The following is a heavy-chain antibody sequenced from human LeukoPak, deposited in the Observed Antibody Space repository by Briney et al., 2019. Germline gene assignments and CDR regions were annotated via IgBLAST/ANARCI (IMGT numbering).Heavy chain of an antibody. Sequence: ASVKVSCKTSGYTFTGQYLHWVRQAPGQGLEWMGWINPNSGGTKSAEKFQGRVIMTRDTSITTAYMEVRRLRSDDTAMYYCARTLRTLTGTTQGWFDPWGQGTLVTVSS. CDR2: INPNSGGT. V-gene: IGHV1-2*02. CDR1: GYTFTGQY. D-gene: IGHD1-7*01. CDR3: ARTLRTLTGTTQGWFDP. J-gene: IGHJ5*02.